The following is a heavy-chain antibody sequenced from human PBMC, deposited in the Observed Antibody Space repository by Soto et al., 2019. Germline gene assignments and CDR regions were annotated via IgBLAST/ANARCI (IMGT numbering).Heavy chain of an antibody. Sequence: EAQLVESGGGLVQPGGSLRLSCEASGFSLGSYWMTWVRQAPGKGLEWVANIKKDGSRTSYLDSVRGRFTISRDNVGNSLSLQMDSLRAEDTGLYFCARDVSPGTITLYLDAFDIWGQGTMVTVSS. CDR3: ARDVSPGTITLYLDAFDI. CDR1: GFSLGSYW. V-gene: IGHV3-7*05. D-gene: IGHD3-10*02. CDR2: IKKDGSRT. J-gene: IGHJ3*02.